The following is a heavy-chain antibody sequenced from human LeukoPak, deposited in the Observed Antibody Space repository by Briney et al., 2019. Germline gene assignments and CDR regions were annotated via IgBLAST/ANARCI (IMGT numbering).Heavy chain of an antibody. V-gene: IGHV3-30-3*01. CDR3: ARSLHSSGYYDY. CDR1: GFTFSSYA. CDR2: ISYDGSNK. Sequence: GGSLRLSCAASGFTFSSYAMHWVRQAPGKGLEWVAVISYDGSNKYYADSVKGRFTISGDNSKNTLYLQMNSLRAEDTAVYYCARSLHSSGYYDYWGQGTLVTVSS. D-gene: IGHD3-22*01. J-gene: IGHJ4*02.